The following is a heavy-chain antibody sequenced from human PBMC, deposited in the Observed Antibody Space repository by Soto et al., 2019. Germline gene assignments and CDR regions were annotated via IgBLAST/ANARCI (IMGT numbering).Heavy chain of an antibody. CDR1: GYSFTSYW. CDR2: IDPSDSYT. Sequence: GESLKISCKGSGYSFTSYWISWVRQMPGKGLDWMGRIDPSDSYTNYSPSFQGHVTISADKSISTAYLQWSSLKASGTAMYYCARRITIFGVVNYYGMDVWGQGTTVTVSS. J-gene: IGHJ6*02. CDR3: ARRITIFGVVNYYGMDV. V-gene: IGHV5-10-1*01. D-gene: IGHD3-3*01.